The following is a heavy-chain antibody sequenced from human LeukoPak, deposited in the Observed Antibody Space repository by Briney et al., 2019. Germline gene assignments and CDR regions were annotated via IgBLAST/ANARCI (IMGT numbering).Heavy chain of an antibody. CDR3: AGYYYDSSGYYHKIHDGGTFDY. CDR2: FYYSGST. D-gene: IGHD3-22*01. CDR1: GGSIKRNY. Sequence: PSETLSLTCTVSGGSIKRNYWSWIRQPPGKRLEWIGNFYYSGSTNYNPSLESRVLISVDMSKNQFSLKLSSVTAADTAVYYCAGYYYDSSGYYHKIHDGGTFDYWGQGTLVTVSS. J-gene: IGHJ4*02. V-gene: IGHV4-59*08.